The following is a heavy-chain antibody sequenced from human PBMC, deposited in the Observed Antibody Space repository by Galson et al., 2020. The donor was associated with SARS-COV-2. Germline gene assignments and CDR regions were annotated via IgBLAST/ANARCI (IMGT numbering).Heavy chain of an antibody. CDR1: GGSISSGSYY. Sequence: SQTLSLTCTVSGGSISSGSYYWSWIRQPAGKGLEWIGRIHTSGSTNYNPSLQSRVTISVDTSKNQFSLKLSSVTAADTAVYYCARDYCSSTSCYGYYYMDVWGKGTTVTISS. CDR2: IHTSGST. V-gene: IGHV4-61*02. CDR3: ARDYCSSTSCYGYYYMDV. J-gene: IGHJ6*03. D-gene: IGHD2-2*01.